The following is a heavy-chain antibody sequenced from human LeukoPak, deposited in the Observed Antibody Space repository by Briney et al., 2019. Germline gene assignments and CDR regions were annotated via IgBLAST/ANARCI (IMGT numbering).Heavy chain of an antibody. D-gene: IGHD2-21*02. CDR2: ISASGGST. CDR1: GFTFSSYA. V-gene: IGHV3-23*01. CDR3: AKSPAYCGGDCYSARYYGMDV. J-gene: IGHJ6*02. Sequence: RGSLRLSCAASGFTFSSYAMSWVRQAPGKGLEWVSAISASGGSTYYADSVKGRFTISRDNSKNTLYLQMNSLRAEDTAVYYCAKSPAYCGGDCYSARYYGMDVWGQGTTVTVSS.